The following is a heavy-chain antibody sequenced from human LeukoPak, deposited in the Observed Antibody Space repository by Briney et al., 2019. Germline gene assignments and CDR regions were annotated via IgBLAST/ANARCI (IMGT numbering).Heavy chain of an antibody. Sequence: SETLSLTCTVSGGSISGSYWSWIRQPPGQGLEWIGYIYHSGSANYSPSLKSRLTISVDTSKNQFSVKLSSVTAADTAVYYCARGSRNNKIDYWGQGTLVTVTS. CDR1: GGSISGSY. CDR3: ARGSRNNKIDY. D-gene: IGHD2/OR15-2a*01. J-gene: IGHJ4*02. CDR2: IYHSGSA. V-gene: IGHV4-59*01.